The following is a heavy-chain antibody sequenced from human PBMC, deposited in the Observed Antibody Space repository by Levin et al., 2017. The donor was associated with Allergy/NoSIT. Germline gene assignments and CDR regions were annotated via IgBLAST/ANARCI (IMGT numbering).Heavy chain of an antibody. D-gene: IGHD1-26*01. J-gene: IGHJ3*02. Sequence: PGGSLRLSCAGSGFTFSSYSVNWVRQAPGKGLEWVSSISSRSTHIFYADSVRGRFTISRDNARNSLYLQMNSLRAEDTAGYYCARGGMGATADDNFETWGRGTMVTVSS. CDR2: ISSRSTHI. CDR1: GFTFSSYS. CDR3: ARGGMGATADDNFET. V-gene: IGHV3-21*01.